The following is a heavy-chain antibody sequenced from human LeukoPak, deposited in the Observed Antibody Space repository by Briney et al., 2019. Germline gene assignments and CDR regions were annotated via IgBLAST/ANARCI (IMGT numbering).Heavy chain of an antibody. CDR3: ARVEYDSSGYYYVGGAFDI. J-gene: IGHJ3*02. CDR2: IYYSGST. D-gene: IGHD3-22*01. Sequence: SETLSLTCTVFGGSISSGGYYWSWIRQHPGKGLEWIGYIYYSGSTYYNPSLKSRVTISVDTSKNQFSLKLSSVTAADTAVYYCARVEYDSSGYYYVGGAFDIWGQGTMVTVSS. V-gene: IGHV4-31*03. CDR1: GGSISSGGYY.